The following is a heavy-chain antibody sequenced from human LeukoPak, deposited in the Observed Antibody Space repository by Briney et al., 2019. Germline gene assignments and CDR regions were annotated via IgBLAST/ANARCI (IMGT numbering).Heavy chain of an antibody. V-gene: IGHV4-34*01. CDR1: GFTFSDYY. CDR2: INHSGST. CDR3: ARGRSAGYFDL. Sequence: TGGSLRLSCAASGFTFSDYYMSWIRQPPGKGLEWIGEINHSGSTNYNPSLKSRVTISVDTSKNQFSLKLSSVTAADTAVYYCARGRSAGYFDLWGRGTLVTVSS. J-gene: IGHJ2*01. D-gene: IGHD3-10*01.